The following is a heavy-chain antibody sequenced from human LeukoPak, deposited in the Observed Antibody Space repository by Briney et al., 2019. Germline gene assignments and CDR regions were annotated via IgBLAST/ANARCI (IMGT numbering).Heavy chain of an antibody. CDR3: ARVLLWFGEPDAFDI. CDR1: GGSISSYY. CDR2: IYYSGST. D-gene: IGHD3-10*01. Sequence: PSETLSLTCTVSGGSISSYYWSWIRQPPGKGPEWIGSIYYSGSTYYNPSLKSRVTISVDTSKNQFSLKLSSVTAADTAVYYCARVLLWFGEPDAFDIWGQGTMVTVSS. J-gene: IGHJ3*02. V-gene: IGHV4-39*07.